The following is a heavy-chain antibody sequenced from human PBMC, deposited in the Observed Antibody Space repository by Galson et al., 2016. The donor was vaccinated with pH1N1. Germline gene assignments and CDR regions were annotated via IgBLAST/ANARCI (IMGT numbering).Heavy chain of an antibody. D-gene: IGHD6-19*01. V-gene: IGHV3-48*03. Sequence: LRLSCAASGFAFSSYEMNWVRQAPGKGLEWVSHISRSGSTIHYADSVKGRFTVPRDNAKNSLYLQMNSLRAEDTAVYYCARPAEQQWLVILPFGYWGQGILVTVSS. J-gene: IGHJ4*02. CDR1: GFAFSSYE. CDR3: ARPAEQQWLVILPFGY. CDR2: ISRSGSTI.